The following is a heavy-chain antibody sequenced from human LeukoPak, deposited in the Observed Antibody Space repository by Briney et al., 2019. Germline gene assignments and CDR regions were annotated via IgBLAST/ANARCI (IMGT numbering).Heavy chain of an antibody. D-gene: IGHD6-19*01. CDR3: ARVQGGGYRTADY. J-gene: IGHJ4*02. CDR1: GFTFNNYL. Sequence: GGSLRLSCAASGFTFNNYLMHWVRQAPGKGLDWVAVIVEDGTNQYYADSVKGRFTISRDNSKNTLFPQMNSLRSEDTAMYYCARVQGGGYRTADYWGQGTLVTVSS. V-gene: IGHV3-30*04. CDR2: IVEDGTNQ.